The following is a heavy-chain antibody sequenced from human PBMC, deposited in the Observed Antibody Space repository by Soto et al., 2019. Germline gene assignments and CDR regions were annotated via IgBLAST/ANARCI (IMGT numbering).Heavy chain of an antibody. J-gene: IGHJ4*02. Sequence: GWSLRLSCASSVFTVISNYMNWVRQAPGKGLEWVSIIYSDGTTSYADSVKGRFTISRDNFKNTLHLQMNSLRAEDTAVYYCAILSNWGQGTLVTVS. D-gene: IGHD6-6*01. CDR2: IYSDGTT. CDR3: AILSN. CDR1: VFTVISNY. V-gene: IGHV3-53*01.